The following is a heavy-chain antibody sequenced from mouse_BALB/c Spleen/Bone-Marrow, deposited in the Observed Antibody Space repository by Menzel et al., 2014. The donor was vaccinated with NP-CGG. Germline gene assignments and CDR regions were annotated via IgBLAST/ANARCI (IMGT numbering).Heavy chain of an antibody. J-gene: IGHJ2*01. V-gene: IGHV5-9-3*01. Sequence: EVQLVESGGGLVKPGGSLKLSCTASGFTFTSYAMSWVRQTPEKRLEWVATISSAGIHTYYVDTVKSRFTISRDNAKNTLFLHMSSLRSEDTAMYYCARQDRVYYFDYWGQGTTLTVSS. CDR1: GFTFTSYA. CDR2: ISSAGIHT. CDR3: ARQDRVYYFDY.